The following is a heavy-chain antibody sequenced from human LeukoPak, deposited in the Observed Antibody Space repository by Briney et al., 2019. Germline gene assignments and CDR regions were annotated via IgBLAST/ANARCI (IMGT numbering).Heavy chain of an antibody. V-gene: IGHV3-48*04. Sequence: GGSLRLSCAASGVTFSSYSMNWVRQAPGKGLEWVSYISSSSSTIYYADSVKGRFTISRDNAKNSLYLQMNSLRAEDTAVYYCARDTYIVVVTPFYGMDVWGQGTTVTVSS. CDR2: ISSSSSTI. D-gene: IGHD2-21*02. CDR1: GVTFSSYS. CDR3: ARDTYIVVVTPFYGMDV. J-gene: IGHJ6*02.